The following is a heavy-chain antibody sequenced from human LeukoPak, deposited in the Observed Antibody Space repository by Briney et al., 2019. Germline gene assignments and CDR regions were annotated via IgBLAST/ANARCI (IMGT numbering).Heavy chain of an antibody. J-gene: IGHJ4*02. CDR2: INPNNGGT. CDR3: ARLITLVRGPSPPDY. Sequence: ASVKVSCKASGYNFTGYYMHWLRQAPGQGLEWMGWINPNNGGTNYAQKFQGRVTVTRDTSISTAYMELSRLRSDDTAVYDCARLITLVRGPSPPDYWGKGTVVTVSS. V-gene: IGHV1-2*02. D-gene: IGHD3-10*01. CDR1: GYNFTGYY.